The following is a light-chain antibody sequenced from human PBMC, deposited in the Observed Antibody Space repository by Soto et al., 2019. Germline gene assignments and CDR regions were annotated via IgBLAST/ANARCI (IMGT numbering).Light chain of an antibody. V-gene: IGLV2-14*03. CDR1: SSDVGGYNY. CDR3: SSYTTSNTRQIV. CDR2: DVS. J-gene: IGLJ1*01. Sequence: QSGLAQPAAGSGSPGQSITISCTGTSSDVGGYNYVSWYQHHPGKAPKLIIYDVSNRPSGVSIRFSGSKSDNTASLTISGLQPEDEADYHCSSYTTSNTRQIVFGTGPKVT.